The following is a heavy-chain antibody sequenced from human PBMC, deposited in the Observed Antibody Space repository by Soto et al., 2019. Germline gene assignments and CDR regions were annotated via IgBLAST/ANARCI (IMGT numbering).Heavy chain of an antibody. CDR2: MNPNSGNT. D-gene: IGHD6-19*01. Sequence: ASVKVSCKASGYTFTSYDINWVRQATGQGLEWMGWMNPNSGNTGYAQKFQGRVTMTRNTSISTAYMKLSSLRSEETAVYYCARLLLSQWLVFDYWGQGTLVTVSS. J-gene: IGHJ4*02. CDR3: ARLLLSQWLVFDY. V-gene: IGHV1-8*01. CDR1: GYTFTSYD.